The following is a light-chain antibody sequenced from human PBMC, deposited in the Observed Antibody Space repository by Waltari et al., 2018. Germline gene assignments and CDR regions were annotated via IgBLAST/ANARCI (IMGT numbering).Light chain of an antibody. CDR2: DAS. CDR1: QDIDKF. J-gene: IGKJ2*01. Sequence: DIKMTQSPSPPSAPVAHRVTITCQASQDIDKFLNWYQTKPGKAPKLLIYDASILETGVPSRFSGSGSGTDFTFTISSLQPEDIATYFCQQYDNLPYTFGQGTKLEIK. CDR3: QQYDNLPYT. V-gene: IGKV1-33*01.